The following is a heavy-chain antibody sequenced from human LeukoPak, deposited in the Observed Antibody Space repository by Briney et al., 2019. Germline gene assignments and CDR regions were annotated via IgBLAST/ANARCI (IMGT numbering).Heavy chain of an antibody. CDR1: GYTFTSYY. J-gene: IGHJ4*02. V-gene: IGHV1-46*01. CDR2: INPSGGST. CDR3: ARDRASGLWSYVFDY. Sequence: GASVKVSCKASGYTFTSYYMHWVRQAPGQGLEWMGIINPSGGSTSYAQKFQDRVTMTRDMSTSTVYMELSSLRSEDTAVYYCARDRASGLWSYVFDYWGQGTLVTVSS. D-gene: IGHD5-18*01.